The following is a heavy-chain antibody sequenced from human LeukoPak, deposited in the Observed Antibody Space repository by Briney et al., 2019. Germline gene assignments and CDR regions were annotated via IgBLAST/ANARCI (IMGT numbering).Heavy chain of an antibody. J-gene: IGHJ4*02. CDR3: AKPIGRTIAAAGTGFDY. Sequence: GGSLRLSCAASGFTFSSYGMHWVRQAPGKGLEWVAVLSYDGSNKYYADSVKGRFTISRDNSKNTLYLQMNSLRAEDTAVYYCAKPIGRTIAAAGTGFDYWGQGTLVTVSS. CDR1: GFTFSSYG. CDR2: LSYDGSNK. D-gene: IGHD6-13*01. V-gene: IGHV3-30*18.